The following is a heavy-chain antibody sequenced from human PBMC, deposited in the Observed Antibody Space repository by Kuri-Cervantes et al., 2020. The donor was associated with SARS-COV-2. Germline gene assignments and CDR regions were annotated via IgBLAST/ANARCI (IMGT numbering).Heavy chain of an antibody. CDR1: GFSFDENA. V-gene: IGHV3-9*01. J-gene: IGHJ4*02. Sequence: LSLTCAGSGFSFDENAMHWVRQAPGKGLEWVSGISWNSGGIGYPDSVKGRFNISRDNAKNSLYLEMNGLRGEDTAVYYCARAAGPNDYWGQGTLVTVSS. CDR3: ARAAGPNDY. CDR2: ISWNSGGI.